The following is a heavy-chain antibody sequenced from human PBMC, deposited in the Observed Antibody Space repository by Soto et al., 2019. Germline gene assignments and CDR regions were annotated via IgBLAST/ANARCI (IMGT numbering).Heavy chain of an antibody. CDR1: GFTFSSYA. J-gene: IGHJ4*02. V-gene: IGHV3-30-3*01. CDR3: ARELPYGSGSYYNSPAIPPKNDY. Sequence: GGSLRLSCAASGFTFSSYAMHWVRQAPGKGLEWVAVISYDGSNKYYADSVKGRFTISRDNSKNTLYLQMNSLRAEDTAVYYCARELPYGSGSYYNSPAIPPKNDYWGQGTLVTAPQ. D-gene: IGHD3-10*01. CDR2: ISYDGSNK.